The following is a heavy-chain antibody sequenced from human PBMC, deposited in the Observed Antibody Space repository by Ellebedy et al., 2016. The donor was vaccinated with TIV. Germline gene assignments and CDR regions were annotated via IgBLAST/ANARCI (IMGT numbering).Heavy chain of an antibody. CDR3: ARLGGLEVAFEAAADYFQF. D-gene: IGHD5-24*01. J-gene: IGHJ1*01. V-gene: IGHV4-39*01. CDR2: MYSSGTT. Sequence: SETLSLXCKVSGGSMKKGDQYWAWIRQPPGKGLEWIGTMYSSGTTYYSASLKSRVTMSLDTSKKQFSLKLRSVTAADTAVYYCARLGGLEVAFEAAADYFQFWGQGTRVTVSS. CDR1: GGSMKKGDQY.